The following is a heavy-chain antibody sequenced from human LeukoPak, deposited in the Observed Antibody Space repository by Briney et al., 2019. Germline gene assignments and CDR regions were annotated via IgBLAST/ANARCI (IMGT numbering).Heavy chain of an antibody. Sequence: PGGSLRLSCAASGFTFSSYSMNWVRQAPGKGLEWVSSISSSSSYIYYADSVKGRFTTSRDNAKNSLYLQMNSLRAEATAVYYCARDPPRNRCGSTSGYIGYWGQGTLVTVSS. CDR1: GFTFSSYS. D-gene: IGHD2-2*02. CDR2: ISSSSSYI. J-gene: IGHJ4*02. CDR3: ARDPPRNRCGSTSGYIGY. V-gene: IGHV3-21*01.